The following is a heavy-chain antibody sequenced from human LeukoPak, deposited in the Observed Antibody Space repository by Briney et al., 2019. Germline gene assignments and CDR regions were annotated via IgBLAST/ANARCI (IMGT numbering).Heavy chain of an antibody. CDR3: ARDLIPATYSSGWPHRWFDP. V-gene: IGHV4-4*07. Sequence: SETLSLTCTVSGGSISSYYWSWIRQPAGKGLEWIGRIYTSGSTNYNPSLKCRVTTSVDTSKNQFSLKLSSVTAADTAVYYCARDLIPATYSSGWPHRWFDPWGQGTLVTVSS. J-gene: IGHJ5*02. D-gene: IGHD6-19*01. CDR2: IYTSGST. CDR1: GGSISSYY.